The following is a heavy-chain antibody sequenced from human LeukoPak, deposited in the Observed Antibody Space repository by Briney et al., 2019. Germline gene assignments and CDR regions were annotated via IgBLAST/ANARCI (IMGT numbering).Heavy chain of an antibody. CDR2: IYYSGST. V-gene: IGHV4-59*08. Sequence: SETLSLTCTVSGGSMSRYYWSWIRQPPGKGLEWIGYIYYSGSTHYNPSLKSRVTISVDRSKNQFSLNLSSVTAADTAVYYCERHERSSDDAFDIWGQGAMVTVSS. CDR3: ERHERSSDDAFDI. D-gene: IGHD6-25*01. J-gene: IGHJ3*02. CDR1: GGSMSRYY.